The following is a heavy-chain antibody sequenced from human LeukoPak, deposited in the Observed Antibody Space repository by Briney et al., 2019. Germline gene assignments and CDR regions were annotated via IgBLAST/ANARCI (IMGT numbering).Heavy chain of an antibody. Sequence: SETLSLTCTVSGGSISSGDYYWSWIRQPPGKGLEWIGYIYYSGSTYYNPSLKSRVTISVDTSKNQFSLKLSSVTAADTAVYYCARGIAVAGTMFPAYYFDYWGQGTLVTVSS. V-gene: IGHV4-30-4*02. D-gene: IGHD6-19*01. CDR3: ARGIAVAGTMFPAYYFDY. CDR1: GGSISSGDYY. J-gene: IGHJ4*02. CDR2: IYYSGST.